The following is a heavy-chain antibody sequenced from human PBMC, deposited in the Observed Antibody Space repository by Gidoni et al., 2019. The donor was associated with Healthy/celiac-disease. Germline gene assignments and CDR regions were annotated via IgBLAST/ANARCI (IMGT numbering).Heavy chain of an antibody. J-gene: IGHJ6*02. CDR1: GGSFSGYY. V-gene: IGHV4-34*01. Sequence: QVQLQQWGAGLLQPSETLSLTCAAYGGSFSGYYWSWIRQPPGKGLEWIGEINHSGSTNYNPSLKSRVTISVDTSKNQFSLKLSSVTAADTAVYYCARGQVVVRTYGMDVWGQGTTVTVSS. D-gene: IGHD3-22*01. CDR2: INHSGST. CDR3: ARGQVVVRTYGMDV.